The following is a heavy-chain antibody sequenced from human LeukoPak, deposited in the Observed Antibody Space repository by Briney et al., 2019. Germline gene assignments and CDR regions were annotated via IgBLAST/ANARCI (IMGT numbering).Heavy chain of an antibody. V-gene: IGHV4-39*07. D-gene: IGHD4-17*01. Sequence: SETLSLTCTVSGGSISSSSYYWGWIRQPPGKGLEWIGSIYYSGSTYYNPSLKSRVTISVDTSKNQFSLKLSSVTAADTAVYYCARGMRDGDVDYWGQGTLVTVSS. CDR2: IYYSGST. J-gene: IGHJ4*02. CDR1: GGSISSSSYY. CDR3: ARGMRDGDVDY.